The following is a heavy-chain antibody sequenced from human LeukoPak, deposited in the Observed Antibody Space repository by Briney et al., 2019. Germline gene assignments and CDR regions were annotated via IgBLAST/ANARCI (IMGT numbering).Heavy chain of an antibody. V-gene: IGHV3-21*05. CDR2: VGIDSGNT. J-gene: IGHJ4*02. Sequence: GGSLRLSCAASGFIFSDYSMNWVRQAPGKGLEWISYVGIDSGNTKYADSVKGRFTISGDNAKKSLYLQMNSLRVEDTAVYYCARDYRFTFDNWGQGTLVTVSS. CDR1: GFIFSDYS. CDR3: ARDYRFTFDN.